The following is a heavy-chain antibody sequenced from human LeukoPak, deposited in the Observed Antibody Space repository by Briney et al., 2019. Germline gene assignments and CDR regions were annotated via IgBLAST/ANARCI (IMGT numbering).Heavy chain of an antibody. CDR1: GLTFSSYW. CDR2: IASDGSST. V-gene: IGHV3-74*01. J-gene: IGHJ4*02. D-gene: IGHD4-23*01. CDR3: ARGRPHGNDY. Sequence: GGSLRLSCVASGLTFSSYWMNWVRQAPGKGLVWVSRIASDGSSTTYADSVKGRSSISRDNAKNTLYLQMNSLRVEDTAVYYCARGRPHGNDYWGQGTLVTVSS.